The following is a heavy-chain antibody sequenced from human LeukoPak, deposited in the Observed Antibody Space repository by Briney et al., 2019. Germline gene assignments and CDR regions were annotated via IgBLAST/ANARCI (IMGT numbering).Heavy chain of an antibody. CDR1: RYIFTSYY. CDR3: ARDIAAAGFDY. D-gene: IGHD6-13*01. Sequence: ASVKVSCKASRYIFTSYYIHWVRQAPGQGLEWMGWINPNTGGPNYAQKFLGRVTVTRDTSISTVYMELSRLRSDDTAIYYCARDIAAAGFDYWGQGALISVSS. CDR2: INPNTGGP. J-gene: IGHJ4*02. V-gene: IGHV1-2*02.